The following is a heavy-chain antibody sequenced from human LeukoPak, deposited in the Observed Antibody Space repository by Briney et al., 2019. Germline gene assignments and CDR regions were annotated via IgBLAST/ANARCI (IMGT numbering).Heavy chain of an antibody. Sequence: SQTLSLTCTVSGGSISSGSYYWSWIRQPAGKGLEWIGRIYYSGSTNYNPSLKSRVTISVDTSKNQFSLKLSSVTAADTAVYYCARTLLGAAAGFCFDYWGQGTLVTVSS. CDR2: IYYSGST. CDR3: ARTLLGAAAGFCFDY. CDR1: GGSISSGSYY. D-gene: IGHD6-13*01. J-gene: IGHJ4*02. V-gene: IGHV4-61*02.